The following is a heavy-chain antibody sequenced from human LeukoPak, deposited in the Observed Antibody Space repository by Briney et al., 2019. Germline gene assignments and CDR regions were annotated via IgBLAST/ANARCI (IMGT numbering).Heavy chain of an antibody. V-gene: IGHV1-2*02. Sequence: ASVKVSCKASGYTFTGYYMHWVRQAPGQGLEWMGWINPNSGSTNYAQKFQGRVTMTRDTSISTAYMGLSSLRSDDTAVYYCARVGALTIFGVVSGESPAYNWFDPWGQGTLVTVSS. J-gene: IGHJ5*02. CDR2: INPNSGST. D-gene: IGHD3-3*01. CDR3: ARVGALTIFGVVSGESPAYNWFDP. CDR1: GYTFTGYY.